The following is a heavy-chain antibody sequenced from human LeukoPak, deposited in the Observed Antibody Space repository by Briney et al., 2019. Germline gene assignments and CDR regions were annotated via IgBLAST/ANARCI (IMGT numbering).Heavy chain of an antibody. CDR2: IRYDGSNK. CDR1: GFTFSSYG. V-gene: IGHV3-30*02. CDR3: AKGPHYYGSGSFVDY. Sequence: GGSLRLSCAASGFTFSSYGMHWVRQAPGKGLEWVAFIRYDGSNKYYADSVKGRFTISRDNSKNTLYLQMNSVRAEDTAVYYCAKGPHYYGSGSFVDYWGQGTLVTVSS. D-gene: IGHD3-10*01. J-gene: IGHJ4*02.